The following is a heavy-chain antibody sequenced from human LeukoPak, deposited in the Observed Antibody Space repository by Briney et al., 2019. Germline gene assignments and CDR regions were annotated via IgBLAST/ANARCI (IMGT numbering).Heavy chain of an antibody. D-gene: IGHD5-18*01. CDR2: ISSSSSYI. J-gene: IGHJ4*02. V-gene: IGHV3-21*01. CDR1: GFTLNTYT. CDR3: ARAPGYRGFLDY. Sequence: GGSLRLSCAASGFTLNTYTMNWVRQAPGKGLEWVSFISSSSSYIYYVDSVKGRFTISRDNAKNSLYLQMNSLRAEDTAVYYCARAPGYRGFLDYWGQGNLVTVSS.